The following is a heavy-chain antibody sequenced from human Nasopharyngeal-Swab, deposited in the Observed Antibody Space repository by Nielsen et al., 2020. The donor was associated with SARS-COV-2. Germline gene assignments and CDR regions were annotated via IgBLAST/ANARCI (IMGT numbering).Heavy chain of an antibody. V-gene: IGHV4-34*01. CDR3: AREYSSSSALLDY. D-gene: IGHD6-6*01. Sequence: SQTLSLTCAVYGVSFSGYYWSWIRQPPGKGLEWIGEINHSGSTNYNPSLKSRVTISVDTSKNQFSLKLSSVTAADTAVYYCAREYSSSSALLDYWGQGTLVTVSS. J-gene: IGHJ4*02. CDR1: GVSFSGYY. CDR2: INHSGST.